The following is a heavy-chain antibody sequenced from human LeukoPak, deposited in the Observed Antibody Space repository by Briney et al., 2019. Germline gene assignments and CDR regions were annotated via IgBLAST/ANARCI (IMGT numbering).Heavy chain of an antibody. CDR1: GFTFSSYW. V-gene: IGHV3-74*01. CDR3: ARVLGATIAAAGTSVWFDP. J-gene: IGHJ5*02. D-gene: IGHD6-13*01. Sequence: GGSLRLSCAASGFTFSSYWMHWVRQAPRKGLVWASSINSDGSSTSYTDSVKGRFTISRDNAKNTLYLQMNSLRADDTAVYYCARVLGATIAAAGTSVWFDPRGQGTLVTVSS. CDR2: INSDGSST.